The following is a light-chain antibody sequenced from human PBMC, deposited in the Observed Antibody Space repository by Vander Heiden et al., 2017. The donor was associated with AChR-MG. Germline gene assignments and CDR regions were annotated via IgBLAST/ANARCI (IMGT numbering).Light chain of an antibody. CDR2: RNN. V-gene: IGLV1-47*01. Sequence: QSLLTPPPSASGTPGQRGTICCSGSSSNIGSNYVYWYQQLPGTAPKLLIYRNNQRPSGVPDRFSGSKSGTSASLAISGLRSEDEADYYCAAWDDSLSGVVFGGGTKLTVL. J-gene: IGLJ2*01. CDR1: SSNIGSNY. CDR3: AAWDDSLSGVV.